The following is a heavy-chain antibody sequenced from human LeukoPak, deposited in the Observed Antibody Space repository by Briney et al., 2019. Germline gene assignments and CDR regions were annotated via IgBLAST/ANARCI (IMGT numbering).Heavy chain of an antibody. V-gene: IGHV1-2*06. Sequence: ASVKVSCKASGYTFTGYYMHWVRQAPGQGLDWMGRINPNSGGTNYAQKFQGRVTMTRDTSISTAYMELSRLRSDDTAVYYCARLTGAYYFDYWGQGTLVTVSS. CDR2: INPNSGGT. D-gene: IGHD1-14*01. CDR1: GYTFTGYY. CDR3: ARLTGAYYFDY. J-gene: IGHJ4*02.